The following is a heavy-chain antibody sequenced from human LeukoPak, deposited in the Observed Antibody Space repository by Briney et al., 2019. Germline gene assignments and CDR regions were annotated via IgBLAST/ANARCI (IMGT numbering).Heavy chain of an antibody. CDR1: GYTFTSYG. J-gene: IGHJ4*02. V-gene: IGHV5-51*01. CDR2: IYPGDSDT. CDR3: ARQESDNYGLEYYFDY. Sequence: ASVKVSCKASGYTFTSYGISWVRQMPGKGLEWMGIIYPGDSDTRYSPSFQGQVTISADKSISTAYLQWSSLKASDTAMYYCARQESDNYGLEYYFDYWGQGTLVTVSS. D-gene: IGHD5-18*01.